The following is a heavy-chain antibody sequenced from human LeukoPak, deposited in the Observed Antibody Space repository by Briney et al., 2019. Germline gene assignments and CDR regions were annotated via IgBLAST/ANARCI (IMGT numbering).Heavy chain of an antibody. Sequence: GSLRLSCAASGFTVSSNYMSWVRQAPGKGLECVSVIYSGGSTYYADSVKGRFTISRDNSKNTLYLQMNSLRAEDTAVYYCASDRYYYDSSGYYSHYWYFDLWGRGTLVTVSS. J-gene: IGHJ2*01. V-gene: IGHV3-53*01. CDR2: IYSGGST. CDR1: GFTVSSNY. CDR3: ASDRYYYDSSGYYSHYWYFDL. D-gene: IGHD3-22*01.